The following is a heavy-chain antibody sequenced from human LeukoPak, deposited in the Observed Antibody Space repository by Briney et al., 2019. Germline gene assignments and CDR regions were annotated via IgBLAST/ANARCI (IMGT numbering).Heavy chain of an antibody. Sequence: GGSLRLSCAASGFTFSSYSMNWVRQAPGKGLEWVSSISSSSSYIYYADSVKGRFTISRDNAKNSLYLQMNSLRAEDTAVYYCARDRGSSWPHGIDYWGQGTLVTVSS. J-gene: IGHJ4*02. CDR1: GFTFSSYS. CDR3: ARDRGSSWPHGIDY. D-gene: IGHD6-13*01. CDR2: ISSSSSYI. V-gene: IGHV3-21*01.